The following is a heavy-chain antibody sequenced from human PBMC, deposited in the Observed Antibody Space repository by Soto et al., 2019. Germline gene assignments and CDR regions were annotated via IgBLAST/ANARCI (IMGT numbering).Heavy chain of an antibody. Sequence: SETMCLTSTVAGGYISSSSYYWGWIRQPPGQGLEWLGTIYSLGNTYYNPSLKSRVTISVDKSKSQLFLKLSSVTAPDTAVYYCARQIYDSSGYYYAYWGQGTLVTVSS. CDR3: ARQIYDSSGYYYAY. V-gene: IGHV4-39*01. CDR2: IYSLGNT. D-gene: IGHD3-22*01. CDR1: GGYISSSSYY. J-gene: IGHJ4*02.